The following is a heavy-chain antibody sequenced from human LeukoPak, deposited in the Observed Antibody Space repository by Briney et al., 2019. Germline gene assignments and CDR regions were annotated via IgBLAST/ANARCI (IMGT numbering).Heavy chain of an antibody. CDR2: INPNSGGT. D-gene: IGHD3-9*01. V-gene: IGHV1-2*02. CDR3: ARDRTSQGYYDILTGLNWFDP. Sequence: ASVKVSCKASGYTFTGYYMHWVRQAPGQGLEWMGWINPNSGGTNYAQKFQGRVTMTRDTSISTAYMELRSLRSDDTAVYYCARDRTSQGYYDILTGLNWFDPWGQGTLVTVSS. J-gene: IGHJ5*02. CDR1: GYTFTGYY.